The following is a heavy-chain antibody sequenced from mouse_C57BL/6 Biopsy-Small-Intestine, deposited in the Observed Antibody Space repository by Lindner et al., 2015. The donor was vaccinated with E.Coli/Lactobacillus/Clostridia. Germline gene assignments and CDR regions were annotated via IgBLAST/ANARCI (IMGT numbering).Heavy chain of an antibody. CDR1: DFTLTGCY. Sequence: SVKVSCKASDFTLTGCYLHWLRQAPGQGPEWMGRINPDSGVTEYSQHFQGRVTMTRDKSLNTAYMELRRLTSDDTAVYYCARGMGVRLAGRLRWVDPWGQGTLVTVS. CDR3: ARGMGVRLAGRLRWVDP. D-gene: IGHD2-10*02. J-gene: IGHJ3*01. V-gene: IGHV1-74*01. CDR2: INPDSGVT.